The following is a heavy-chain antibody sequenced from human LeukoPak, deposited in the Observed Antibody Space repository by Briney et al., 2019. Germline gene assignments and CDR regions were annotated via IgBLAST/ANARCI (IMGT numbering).Heavy chain of an antibody. V-gene: IGHV4-61*01. Sequence: SQTLSLTCTVSGDSINSGNYYWNWTRQHPGKGLEWVGYIYYSGSTNYNPSLKSRVTISVDTSKNQFSLKLSSVTAADTAVYYCARGGGFGDTDAFDIWGQGTMVTVSS. CDR2: IYYSGST. CDR3: ARGGGFGDTDAFDI. CDR1: GDSINSGNYY. D-gene: IGHD3-16*01. J-gene: IGHJ3*02.